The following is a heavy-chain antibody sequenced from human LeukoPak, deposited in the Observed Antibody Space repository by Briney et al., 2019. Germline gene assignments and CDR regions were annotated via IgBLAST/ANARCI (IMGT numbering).Heavy chain of an antibody. D-gene: IGHD2-2*01. CDR2: INHSGST. J-gene: IGHJ4*02. V-gene: IGHV4-34*01. CDR1: GGSFSGYY. Sequence: PSETLSLTCAVYGGSFSGYYWSWIRQPPGKGLEWIGEINHSGSTNYNPSLKSRVTISVDTSKNQFSLKLSSVTAADTAVYYCARVGRRYCSSTSCYPFDYWGQGTLVTVSS. CDR3: ARVGRRYCSSTSCYPFDY.